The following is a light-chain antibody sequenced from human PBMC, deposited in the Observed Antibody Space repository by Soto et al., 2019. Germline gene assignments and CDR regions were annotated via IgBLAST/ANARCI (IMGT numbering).Light chain of an antibody. J-gene: IGKJ4*01. V-gene: IGKV1-12*01. Sequence: DIQMTQSPSSVSASVGDRVTITCRASQCISSWLAWYQQKPGQAPKLLIYGASNLQSGVPSRFSGSGTGTEFTLTISSLQPEDFATYYCQQANNFPHTFGGGTKVDIK. CDR2: GAS. CDR1: QCISSW. CDR3: QQANNFPHT.